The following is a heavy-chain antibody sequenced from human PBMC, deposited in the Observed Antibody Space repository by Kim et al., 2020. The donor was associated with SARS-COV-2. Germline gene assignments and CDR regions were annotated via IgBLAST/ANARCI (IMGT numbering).Heavy chain of an antibody. CDR2: IYYSGST. CDR3: ARYGGYFDY. CDR1: GGSISSSSYY. D-gene: IGHD2-15*01. Sequence: SETLSLTCTVSGGSISSSSYYWGWIRQPPGKGLEWIGSIYYSGSTYYNPSLKSRVTISVDTSKNQFSLKLSSVTAADTAVYYCARYGGYFDYWGQGTLVTVSS. J-gene: IGHJ4*02. V-gene: IGHV4-39*01.